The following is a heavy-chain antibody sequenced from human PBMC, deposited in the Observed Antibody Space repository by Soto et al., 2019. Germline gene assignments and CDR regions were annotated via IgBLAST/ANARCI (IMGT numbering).Heavy chain of an antibody. CDR1: GYTFNNYW. Sequence: GESLKISCEGSGYTFNNYWIAWVRQMPGKGLEWMGIIYPDDSDTRYGPSFEGQVRISADKSITTAYLQWHSLKASDTAIYYCARHSRIHFDSTDYWGQGTLVTV. CDR2: IYPDDSDT. J-gene: IGHJ4*02. V-gene: IGHV5-51*01. CDR3: ARHSRIHFDSTDY.